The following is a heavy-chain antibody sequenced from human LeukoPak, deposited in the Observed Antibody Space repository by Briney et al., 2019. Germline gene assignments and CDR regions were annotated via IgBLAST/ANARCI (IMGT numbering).Heavy chain of an antibody. D-gene: IGHD4-17*01. CDR1: GFTFSSYS. Sequence: GGSLRLSCAASGFTFSSYSMNWVRQAPGKGLEWVSYISSSSSTIYYADSVKGRLTISRDNAKNSLYLQMNSLRDEDTAVYYCARDPSDGNYGDFDYWGQGTLVTVSS. J-gene: IGHJ4*02. V-gene: IGHV3-48*02. CDR3: ARDPSDGNYGDFDY. CDR2: ISSSSSTI.